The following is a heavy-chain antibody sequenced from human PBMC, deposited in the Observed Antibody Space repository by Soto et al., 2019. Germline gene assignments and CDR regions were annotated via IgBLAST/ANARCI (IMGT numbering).Heavy chain of an antibody. CDR3: ARDSGNLNYYYMDV. CDR1: GFTFSSYW. Sequence: PWGSLRLSCAASGFTFSSYWMHWVRQAPGKGLVWVSRINSDGSSTSYADSVKGRFTISRDNAKNTLYLQMNSLRAEDTAVYYCARDSGNLNYYYMDVWGKGTTVTVSS. V-gene: IGHV3-74*01. CDR2: INSDGSST. J-gene: IGHJ6*03. D-gene: IGHD3-10*01.